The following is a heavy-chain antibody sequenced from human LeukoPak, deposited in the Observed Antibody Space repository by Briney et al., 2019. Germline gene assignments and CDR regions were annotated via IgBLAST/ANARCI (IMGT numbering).Heavy chain of an antibody. V-gene: IGHV3-30*02. Sequence: GGSLRLSCAASGFTFSSYGMHWVRQAPGKGLEWVALIRYDGDDKFYADSVKGRFAISRDNSKNTLYLQMNSLRPEGTAVYYCAKLVYDTVDYWGQGTLVTVSS. CDR2: IRYDGDDK. J-gene: IGHJ4*02. CDR1: GFTFSSYG. CDR3: AKLVYDTVDY. D-gene: IGHD2-8*01.